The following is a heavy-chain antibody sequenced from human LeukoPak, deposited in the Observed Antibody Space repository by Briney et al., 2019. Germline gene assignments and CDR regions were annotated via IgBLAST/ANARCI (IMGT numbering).Heavy chain of an antibody. J-gene: IGHJ5*02. V-gene: IGHV1-2*02. CDR2: INPNSGAT. CDR1: GYTFTGYY. Sequence: GASVKVSCKASGYTFTGYYIHWVRQAPGQGLEWMAWINPNSGATNYAQKFQGRVTMTRDTSISTAYMELRRLTSDDTAVYFCARGRFGEWDNWFDPWGQGTLVTVSS. D-gene: IGHD3-10*01. CDR3: ARGRFGEWDNWFDP.